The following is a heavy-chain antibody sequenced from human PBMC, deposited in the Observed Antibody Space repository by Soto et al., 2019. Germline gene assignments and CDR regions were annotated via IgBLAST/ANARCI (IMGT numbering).Heavy chain of an antibody. CDR3: AKEPTIAAVNFDY. Sequence: QVQLVESGGGVVQPGRSLRLSCAASGFTFNAYGMHWVRQAPGKGLDWVAVVSSDGNTQYYADSVKGRFTISGDNSKNTLYLQMNSLRADDTAVYYCAKEPTIAAVNFDYWGQGTLVTVSS. CDR1: GFTFNAYG. J-gene: IGHJ4*02. CDR2: VSSDGNTQ. V-gene: IGHV3-30*18. D-gene: IGHD6-6*01.